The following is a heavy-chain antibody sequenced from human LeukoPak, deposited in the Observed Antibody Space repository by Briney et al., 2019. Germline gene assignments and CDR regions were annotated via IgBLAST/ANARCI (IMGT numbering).Heavy chain of an antibody. J-gene: IGHJ5*02. Sequence: ASVKVSCKTSGYTFTAYEIHWVRQATGQGLEWMGWMNPNSGNTGYEQKFQGRVTMTSDTSMTTAYMELSSLRSEDTATYYCARGGARSFAPWGQGTLVTVSS. D-gene: IGHD1-26*01. V-gene: IGHV1-8*01. CDR3: ARGGARSFAP. CDR1: GYTFTAYE. CDR2: MNPNSGNT.